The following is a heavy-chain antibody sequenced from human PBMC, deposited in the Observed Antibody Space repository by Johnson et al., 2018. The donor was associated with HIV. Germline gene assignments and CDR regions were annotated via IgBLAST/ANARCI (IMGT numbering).Heavy chain of an antibody. J-gene: IGHJ3*02. V-gene: IGHV3-20*04. Sequence: VQLVESGGGVVRPGGSLRLSCAASGFTFDEYDMSWVRQGPGKGLEWVSGITWNGGGTGYADSVKGRFTISRDNAKNSLYLQMDSLRPEETALYYCARATDYYDTSGYLTRPGAFDIWGQGTMVTVSS. CDR1: GFTFDEYD. D-gene: IGHD3-22*01. CDR3: ARATDYYDTSGYLTRPGAFDI. CDR2: ITWNGGGT.